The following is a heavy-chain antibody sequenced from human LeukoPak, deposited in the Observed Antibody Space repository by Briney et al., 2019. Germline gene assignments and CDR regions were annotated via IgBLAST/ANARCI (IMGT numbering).Heavy chain of an antibody. CDR1: GYTLTELS. Sequence: GASVKVSCKVSGYTLTELSMHWVRQAPGKGLEWMGGFDPEDGETIYAQKFQGRVTMTEDTSTDTAYMELGSLRSEDTAVYYCATGEYSSSRRYYYYGMDVWGQGTTVTVSS. CDR2: FDPEDGET. J-gene: IGHJ6*02. D-gene: IGHD6-6*01. CDR3: ATGEYSSSRRYYYYGMDV. V-gene: IGHV1-24*01.